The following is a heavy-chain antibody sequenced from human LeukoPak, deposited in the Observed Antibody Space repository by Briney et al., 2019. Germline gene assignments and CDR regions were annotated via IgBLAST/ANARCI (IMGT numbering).Heavy chain of an antibody. D-gene: IGHD1-26*01. Sequence: SETLSLTCTVSGGSINSYYWSWIRQPPGKGLEWLGYIYYSGSTNYNPSLKSRGTISIDTSKNQFSLKLSSVTAADTAVYYCARGLYSGSNLNFDYWGQGTRVTASS. J-gene: IGHJ4*02. CDR1: GGSINSYY. V-gene: IGHV4-59*01. CDR2: IYYSGST. CDR3: ARGLYSGSNLNFDY.